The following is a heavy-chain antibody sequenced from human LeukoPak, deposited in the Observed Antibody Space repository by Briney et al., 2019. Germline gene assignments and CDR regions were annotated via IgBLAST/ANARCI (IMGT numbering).Heavy chain of an antibody. D-gene: IGHD6-13*01. CDR3: ARYVADYYYYYMDV. Sequence: PSETLSLTCTVSGGSISSYYWSWIRQPPGKGLEWIGYIYYSGSTNYNPSLKSRVTISVDTSKNQFSLKLSSVTAADTAVYYCARYVADYYYYYMDVWGKGTTVTVSS. J-gene: IGHJ6*03. V-gene: IGHV4-59*01. CDR1: GGSISSYY. CDR2: IYYSGST.